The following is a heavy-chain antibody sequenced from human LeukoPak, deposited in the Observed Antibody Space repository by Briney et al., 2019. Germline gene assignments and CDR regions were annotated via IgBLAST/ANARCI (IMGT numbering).Heavy chain of an antibody. CDR3: VRGHNWFDS. J-gene: IGHJ5*01. V-gene: IGHV3-72*01. Sequence: PGGSLRLSCAASGFTFRDYYMDWVRQAPGKGLEWVGRTRTKPKSYTTEYAASVKGRFTISRDASRNSLYLQMNYLKTDDTAVYYCVRGHNWFDSWGQGTLVTVAS. CDR2: TRTKPKSYTT. CDR1: GFTFRDYY.